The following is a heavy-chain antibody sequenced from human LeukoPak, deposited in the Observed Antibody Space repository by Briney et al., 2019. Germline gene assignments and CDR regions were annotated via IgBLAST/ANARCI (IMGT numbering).Heavy chain of an antibody. CDR3: ASRIAARGDY. CDR2: IYYSGST. Sequence: SETLSLTCTVSGGSISSSSYYWGWIRQPPGKGLEWIGSIYYSGSTYYNPSLKSRVTISVDTSKYQFSLKLSSVTAADTAVYYCASRIAARGDYWGQGTLVTVSS. J-gene: IGHJ4*02. CDR1: GGSISSSSYY. V-gene: IGHV4-39*01. D-gene: IGHD6-6*01.